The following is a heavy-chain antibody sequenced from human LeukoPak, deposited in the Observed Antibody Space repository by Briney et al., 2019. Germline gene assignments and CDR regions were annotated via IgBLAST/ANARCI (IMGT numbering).Heavy chain of an antibody. CDR3: AKDVIYFDWLLPDY. V-gene: IGHV3-66*03. Sequence: PGGSLRLSCAASGFTVSSNYMSWVRQAPGKGLEWVSILYSSGYTYYADSVKGRFTISRDNSKNTLYLQMNSLRPEDTAVYYCAKDVIYFDWLLPDYWGQGTLVTVSS. CDR2: LYSSGYT. D-gene: IGHD3-9*01. J-gene: IGHJ4*02. CDR1: GFTVSSNY.